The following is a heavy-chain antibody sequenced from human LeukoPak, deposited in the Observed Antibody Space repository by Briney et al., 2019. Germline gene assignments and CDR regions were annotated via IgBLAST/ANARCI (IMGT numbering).Heavy chain of an antibody. Sequence: PGGSLRLSCAASGFTFSGSAIHWVRQASGKGLEWVGRIKTKTNSYATAYAASVKGRFTISRDDAKNTAYLQMNSLKSEDTAVYYCARDVGNFASGSAYFDSWGQGTLVTVSS. D-gene: IGHD3-10*01. V-gene: IGHV3-73*01. CDR3: ARDVGNFASGSAYFDS. J-gene: IGHJ4*02. CDR1: GFTFSGSA. CDR2: IKTKTNSYAT.